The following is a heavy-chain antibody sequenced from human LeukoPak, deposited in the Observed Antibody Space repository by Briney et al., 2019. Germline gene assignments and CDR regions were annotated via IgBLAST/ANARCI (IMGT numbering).Heavy chain of an antibody. D-gene: IGHD5-18*01. CDR1: GFTFSSYA. CDR3: ARVRGYSGSYFDY. V-gene: IGHV3-30*04. Sequence: GGSLRPSCAASGFTFSSYAMHWVRQAPGKGLEWVAVISYDGSNKYYADSVKGRFTISRDNSKNTLYLQMNSLRAEDTAVYYCARVRGYSGSYFDYWGQGTLVTVSS. CDR2: ISYDGSNK. J-gene: IGHJ4*02.